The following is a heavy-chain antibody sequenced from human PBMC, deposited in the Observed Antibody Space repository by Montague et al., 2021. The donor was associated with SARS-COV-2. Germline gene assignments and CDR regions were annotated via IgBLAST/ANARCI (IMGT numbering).Heavy chain of an antibody. CDR1: GGSFSGYY. V-gene: IGHV4-34*01. J-gene: IGHJ5*02. CDR3: ARSGSWGIFNP. CDR2: INHSGST. Sequence: SETLSLTCAVYGGSFSGYYWTWIRQSSRKGLEWIGEINHSGSTNYNPSLKSRVTISVDTSKNQFSLRLSSVTAADTAVYYCARSGSWGIFNPWGQGTLVIVSS. D-gene: IGHD6-13*01.